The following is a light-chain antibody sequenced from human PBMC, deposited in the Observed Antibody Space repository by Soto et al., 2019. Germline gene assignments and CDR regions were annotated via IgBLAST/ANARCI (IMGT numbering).Light chain of an antibody. Sequence: EIVLTQSPGTLSLSPGERATLSCGASQSVTGNYLAWYQQKPGQAPRLLIYGATTRASGIPDRFSGSGSGTDFALTISRREPEECAVYYCQQYSSSFTFGPGTTVDI. CDR3: QQYSSSFT. V-gene: IGKV3-20*01. CDR1: QSVTGNY. CDR2: GAT. J-gene: IGKJ3*01.